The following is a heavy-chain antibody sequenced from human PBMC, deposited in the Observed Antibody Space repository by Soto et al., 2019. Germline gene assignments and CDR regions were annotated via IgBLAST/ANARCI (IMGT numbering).Heavy chain of an antibody. CDR1: GYTFTSYD. CDR3: ARGGDLGYCSSTSCSKYYYYYGMDV. V-gene: IGHV1-8*01. J-gene: IGHJ6*02. D-gene: IGHD2-2*01. Sequence: VASVKVSCKASGYTFTSYDINWVRQATGQGLEWMGWMNPNSGNTGYAQKFQGRVTMTRNTSISTAYMELSSLRSEDTAVYYCARGGDLGYCSSTSCSKYYYYYGMDVWGQGTTVTVSS. CDR2: MNPNSGNT.